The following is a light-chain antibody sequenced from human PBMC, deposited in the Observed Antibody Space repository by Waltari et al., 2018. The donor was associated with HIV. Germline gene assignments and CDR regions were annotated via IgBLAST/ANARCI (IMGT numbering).Light chain of an antibody. Sequence: QSVLTQPPSVSAAAGQKVTISCPGSSSNIGTNSVAWYQLVPGTAPKLHIYDKSSRFPGNSDRFSGCQSGTSATRGISGLQTGDEADYDCAAWDNKLGGAVFGGGTKLTFL. J-gene: IGLJ2*01. CDR2: DKS. CDR1: SSNIGTNS. V-gene: IGLV1-51*01. CDR3: AAWDNKLGGAV.